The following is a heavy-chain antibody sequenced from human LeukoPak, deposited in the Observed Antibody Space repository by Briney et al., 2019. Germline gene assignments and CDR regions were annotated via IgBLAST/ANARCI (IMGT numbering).Heavy chain of an antibody. CDR1: GDSVSSNRAT. Sequence: SQTLSLTCAISGDSVSSNRATWNWIRQSPSRGLEWLGRTYYMSKWYNDYAVSVKSRIAINPDTSKNQFSLQLNSVTPEDTAVYFCARDQSWTTGFDIWGQGTMVTVSS. D-gene: IGHD2-8*02. CDR3: ARDQSWTTGFDI. J-gene: IGHJ3*02. CDR2: TYYMSKWYN. V-gene: IGHV6-1*01.